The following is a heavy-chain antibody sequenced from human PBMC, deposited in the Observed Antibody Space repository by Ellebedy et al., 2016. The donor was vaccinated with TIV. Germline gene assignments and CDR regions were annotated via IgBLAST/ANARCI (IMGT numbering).Heavy chain of an antibody. V-gene: IGHV3-21*01. D-gene: IGHD1-26*01. CDR1: GFPISTYT. CDR3: ARDGVSRSSKMVY. Sequence: PGGSLRLSCAASGFPISTYTIHWVRQAPGKGLEWVSSISSSTGAIYYAGSVQGLFTISRDNARNSLFLQVNSLRGEDTAIYYCARDGVSRSSKMVYWGQGILVTVSS. J-gene: IGHJ4*02. CDR2: ISSSTGAI.